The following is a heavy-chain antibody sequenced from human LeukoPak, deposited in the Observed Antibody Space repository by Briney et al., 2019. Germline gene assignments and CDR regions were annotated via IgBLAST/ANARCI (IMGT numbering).Heavy chain of an antibody. CDR2: ISTSGGTT. Sequence: GGTLRLSCAASGFTFSTYAMTWVRQAPGKGLEGVSSISTSGGTTYYADSVKGRFNISRDSSKNTLYLQLNSLRAEDTAVYYCAKDLYGSGKIGYFDYWGQGTLVTVSS. CDR1: GFTFSTYA. V-gene: IGHV3-23*01. D-gene: IGHD3-10*01. J-gene: IGHJ4*02. CDR3: AKDLYGSGKIGYFDY.